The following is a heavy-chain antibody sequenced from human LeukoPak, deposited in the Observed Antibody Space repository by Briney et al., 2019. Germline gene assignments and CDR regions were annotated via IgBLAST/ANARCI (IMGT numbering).Heavy chain of an antibody. Sequence: ASVKVSCKASGYTFTSYDINWVRQATGQGLEWMGWMNPNSGNTGYAQKFQGRVTMTRNTSISTAYMELSSLRSEDTAVYYCARAVKYSSGWTPPGYWGQGTLVTVSS. D-gene: IGHD6-19*01. CDR3: ARAVKYSSGWTPPGY. V-gene: IGHV1-8*01. J-gene: IGHJ4*02. CDR2: MNPNSGNT. CDR1: GYTFTSYD.